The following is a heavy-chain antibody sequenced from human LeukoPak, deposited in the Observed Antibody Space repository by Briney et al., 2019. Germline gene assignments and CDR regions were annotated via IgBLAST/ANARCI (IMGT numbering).Heavy chain of an antibody. D-gene: IGHD1-1*01. J-gene: IGHJ4*02. CDR2: IYHSGSA. V-gene: IGHV4-4*02. CDR1: GGSISSSNW. Sequence: SETLSLTCAVSGGSISSSNWWSWVRQPPGKGLEWIGEIYHSGSANYNPSLKSRVTISIDKSTSQFSLKLRSVTAADTAVYYCARGERLGPDFWGQGTLVTVSS. CDR3: ARGERLGPDF.